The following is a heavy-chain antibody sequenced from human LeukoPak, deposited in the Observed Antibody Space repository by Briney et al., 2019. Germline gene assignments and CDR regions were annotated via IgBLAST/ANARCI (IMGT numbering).Heavy chain of an antibody. V-gene: IGHV3-30*02. CDR2: IRFDGSNK. D-gene: IGHD2/OR15-2a*01. J-gene: IGHJ6*03. Sequence: GGSLRLSCAASGFTFSSYGMHWVRQAAGKGLEWVAFIRFDGSNKYYGDFVKGRFTISRDNSKNTLYLQMNSLRPEDTAIYYRAIEATSPTYYYYYCYMDDWGKGTTITVSS. CDR3: AIEATSPTYYYYYCYMDD. CDR1: GFTFSSYG.